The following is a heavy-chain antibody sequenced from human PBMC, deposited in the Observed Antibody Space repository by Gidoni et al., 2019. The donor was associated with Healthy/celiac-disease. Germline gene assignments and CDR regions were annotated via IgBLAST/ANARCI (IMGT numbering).Heavy chain of an antibody. J-gene: IGHJ4*02. Sequence: QVQLVQSGAEVKKPGASVKVSCKASGYTFTSYGIRWVRQAPGQGLEWMGWISVYNGNTNYAQKLQGRVTMTTDTSTSTAYMELRSLRSDDTAVYYCARVSTRVDIVATVDDYWGQGTLVTVSS. V-gene: IGHV1-18*01. CDR2: ISVYNGNT. CDR3: ARVSTRVDIVATVDDY. CDR1: GYTFTSYG. D-gene: IGHD5-12*01.